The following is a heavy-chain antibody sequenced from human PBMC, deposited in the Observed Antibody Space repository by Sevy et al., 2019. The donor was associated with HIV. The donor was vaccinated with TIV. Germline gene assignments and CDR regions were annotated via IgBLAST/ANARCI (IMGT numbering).Heavy chain of an antibody. J-gene: IGHJ6*02. CDR3: ARDGGGGTTNSGMDV. D-gene: IGHD1-7*01. CDR1: GYTFTGDY. Sequence: ASVKVSCKASGYTFTGDYLHWVRQAPGHGLEWMGRVFPNGGGTNYAQKFQGRVTMTRDTSIRTAYMELSRLRSDDTAVYYCARDGGGGTTNSGMDVWGQGTTVTVSS. CDR2: VFPNGGGT. V-gene: IGHV1-2*06.